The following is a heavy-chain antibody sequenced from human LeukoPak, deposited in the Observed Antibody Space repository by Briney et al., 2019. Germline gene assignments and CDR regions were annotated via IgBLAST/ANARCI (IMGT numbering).Heavy chain of an antibody. CDR3: ARDLRPPVMATFADDAFDI. Sequence: GASVKVSCKASGYTFTSYYMHWVRQAPGQGLEWMGIINPSGGSTSYAQKFQGRVTMTRDTSTSTVYMELSSLRSEDTAVYYCARDLRPPVMATFADDAFDIWGQGTMATVSS. CDR1: GYTFTSYY. CDR2: INPSGGST. V-gene: IGHV1-46*01. J-gene: IGHJ3*02. D-gene: IGHD5-24*01.